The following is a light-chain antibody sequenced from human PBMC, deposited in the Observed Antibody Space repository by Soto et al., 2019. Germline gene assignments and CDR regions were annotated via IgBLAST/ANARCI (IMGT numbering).Light chain of an antibody. CDR2: GAS. J-gene: IGKJ1*01. CDR3: QQYGSSPLT. Sequence: EIVLTQSPGTLSLSPGERATLSCRASQSINSNFLAWYQQKAGQAPRLLIYGASSRATGVADRFSGSGSGTDFTLTISRLEPEDFAVYYCQQYGSSPLTFGQGTKVEIK. V-gene: IGKV3-20*01. CDR1: QSINSNF.